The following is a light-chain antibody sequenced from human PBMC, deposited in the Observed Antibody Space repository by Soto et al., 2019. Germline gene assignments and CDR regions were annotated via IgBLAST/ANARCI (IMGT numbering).Light chain of an antibody. CDR2: GAS. J-gene: IGKJ2*01. V-gene: IGKV3-20*01. CDR1: QSVSSSY. CDR3: QQYGSSREYT. Sequence: EIVLTQSPGTLSLSPGGRATLSCRASQSVSSSYLAWYQQKPGQAPRLLIYGASSRATGIPDRFSGSGSGTAFTLSISRLEPEDCAVYYCQQYGSSREYTFGQGTKLEIK.